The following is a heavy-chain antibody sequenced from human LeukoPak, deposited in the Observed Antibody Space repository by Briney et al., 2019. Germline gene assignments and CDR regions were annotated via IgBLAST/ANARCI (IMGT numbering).Heavy chain of an antibody. V-gene: IGHV4-39*01. CDR3: ARPRYNWNDEWDAFDI. D-gene: IGHD1-1*01. CDR1: GGSISSSSYY. Sequence: PSETLSLTCTVSGGSISSSSYYWGWIRQPPGKGLEWIGSIYYSGSTYYNPSLKSRVTISVDTSKNQFSLKLSSVTAADTAVYYCARPRYNWNDEWDAFDIWGQGTMVTVSS. CDR2: IYYSGST. J-gene: IGHJ3*02.